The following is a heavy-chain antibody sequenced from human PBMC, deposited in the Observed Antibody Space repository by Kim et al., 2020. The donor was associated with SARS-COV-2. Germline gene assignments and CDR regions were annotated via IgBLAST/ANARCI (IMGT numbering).Heavy chain of an antibody. CDR1: GFTFSSYS. CDR2: ISSSSSYI. V-gene: IGHV3-21*04. J-gene: IGHJ5*02. D-gene: IGHD3-10*01. Sequence: GGSLRLSCAASGFTFSSYSMNWVRQAPGKGLEWVSSISSSSSYIYYADSVKGRFTISRDNAKNSLYLQMNSLRAEDTAVYYCARVGLMASFMVRGVPEFDPWGQGTLVTVSS. CDR3: ARVGLMASFMVRGVPEFDP.